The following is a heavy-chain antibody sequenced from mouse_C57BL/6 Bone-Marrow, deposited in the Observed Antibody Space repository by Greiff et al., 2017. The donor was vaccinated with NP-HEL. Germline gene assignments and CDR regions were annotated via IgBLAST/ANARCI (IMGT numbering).Heavy chain of an antibody. Sequence: QVQLQQSGAELARPGASVKLSCKASGYTFTSYGISWVKQRPGQGLEWIGEIYPRSGNTYYNEKFKGKATLTADKSSSTAYMELRSLTSEDSAVYFCARSDYGSSYNYFDYWGQGTTLTVSS. CDR3: ARSDYGSSYNYFDY. J-gene: IGHJ2*01. V-gene: IGHV1-81*01. CDR2: IYPRSGNT. D-gene: IGHD1-1*01. CDR1: GYTFTSYG.